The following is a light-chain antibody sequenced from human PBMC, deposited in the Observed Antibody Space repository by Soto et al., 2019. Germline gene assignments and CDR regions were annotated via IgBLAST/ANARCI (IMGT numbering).Light chain of an antibody. J-gene: IGLJ1*01. CDR1: ISDVGDYNY. CDR2: EVS. CDR3: SSYRTGSTYV. V-gene: IGLV2-14*01. Sequence: QSVLTQPASVSGSPGQSITISCTGTISDVGDYNYVSWYQQHPGKAPKLVLYEVSNRPSGVSNRFSGSKSGLTASLTISGLQAEDEADYYCSSYRTGSTYVFGSGTEVTVL.